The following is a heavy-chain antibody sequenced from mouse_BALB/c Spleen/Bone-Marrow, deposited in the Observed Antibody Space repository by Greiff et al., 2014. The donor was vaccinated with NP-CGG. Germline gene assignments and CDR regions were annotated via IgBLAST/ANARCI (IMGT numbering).Heavy chain of an antibody. CDR3: AREGGLRRGDYYAMDY. D-gene: IGHD2-4*01. J-gene: IGHJ4*01. Sequence: EVKLMESGPELVKPGASVKMSCKASGYTFTAYVMHWVKQKPGQGLEWIGYINPYNDGTKYNEMFKGKATLTSGKSSSTAYMELSSLTSEDSAVYYCAREGGLRRGDYYAMDYWGQGTSVTVSS. CDR1: GYTFTAYV. V-gene: IGHV1-14*01. CDR2: INPYNDGT.